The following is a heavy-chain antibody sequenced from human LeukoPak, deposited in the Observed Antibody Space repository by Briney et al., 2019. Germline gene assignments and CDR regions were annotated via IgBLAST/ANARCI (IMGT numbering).Heavy chain of an antibody. CDR1: VGSFSGYY. Sequence: SETLSLTCAVYVGSFSGYYWSWIRQPPGKGLEWIGEIHHSGSTNYNPSLKSRVTISVGTSKNQFSLKLSSVTAADTAVYYCARVDYSSGYFADYWGQGTLVTVSS. CDR3: ARVDYSSGYFADY. CDR2: IHHSGST. J-gene: IGHJ4*02. D-gene: IGHD3-22*01. V-gene: IGHV4-34*01.